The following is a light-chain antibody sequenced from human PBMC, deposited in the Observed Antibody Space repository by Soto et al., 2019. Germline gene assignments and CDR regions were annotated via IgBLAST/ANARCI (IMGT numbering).Light chain of an antibody. Sequence: EIVMTQSPGTLSVSAGERATLSCRASQSVSSNLAWYQQKPGQAPRLLIYGASTRATGIPARFSGSGSGTEFTLTISSLQSEDFAVYYCQHYNNWPPWTFGQGTKV. CDR2: GAS. CDR1: QSVSSN. CDR3: QHYNNWPPWT. V-gene: IGKV3-15*01. J-gene: IGKJ1*01.